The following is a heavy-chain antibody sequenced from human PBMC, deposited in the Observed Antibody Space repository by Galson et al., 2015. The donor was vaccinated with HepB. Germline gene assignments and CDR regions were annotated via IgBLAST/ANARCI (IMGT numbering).Heavy chain of an antibody. CDR3: ARPEAPYYYDSSGYLGY. V-gene: IGHV3-11*01. Sequence: SLRLSCAASGFTFTDYYMSWLRQAPGKGPEWVSYISYSGKTIYYTDSVQGRFTISRDNAKNSLFLQMNSLRAEDTAVYYCARPEAPYYYDSSGYLGYWGQGTLVTVSS. CDR1: GFTFTDYY. D-gene: IGHD3-22*01. CDR2: ISYSGKTI. J-gene: IGHJ4*02.